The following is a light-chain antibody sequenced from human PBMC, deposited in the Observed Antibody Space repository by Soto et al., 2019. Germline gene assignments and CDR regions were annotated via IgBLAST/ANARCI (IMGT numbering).Light chain of an antibody. CDR2: GAS. J-gene: IGKJ2*01. Sequence: DTQMTQYPSTLSASVGDTVTITCRARQNINNWLAWYQQKPEKVPKLLIYGASTLEDGVPSRFSGSRSGTEFTLTINSLQPDDFASYYCQRYDGYFGQGTKLEIK. CDR1: QNINNW. V-gene: IGKV1-5*01. CDR3: QRYDGY.